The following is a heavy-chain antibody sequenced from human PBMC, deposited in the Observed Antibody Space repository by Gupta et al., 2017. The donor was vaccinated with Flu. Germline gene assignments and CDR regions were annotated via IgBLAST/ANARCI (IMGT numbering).Heavy chain of an antibody. J-gene: IGHJ5*02. V-gene: IGHV1-2*02. CDR2: ISPDSSGA. Sequence: YYIQWVRQATGQGLEWMGWISPDSSGAHYAQKCQGRVTMTRDTSISTAYMELSNLRYDDTAIYFCVRANVATIRGNNWFDPWGQGTLVTVS. CDR1: YY. D-gene: IGHD5-12*01. CDR3: VRANVATIRGNNWFDP.